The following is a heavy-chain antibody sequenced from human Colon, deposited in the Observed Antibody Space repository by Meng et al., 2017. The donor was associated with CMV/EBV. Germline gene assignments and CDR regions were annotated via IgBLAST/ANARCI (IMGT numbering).Heavy chain of an antibody. Sequence: QVQRVQSGAEGKKPGASVMIYGKTSGYTFHNFGISWVRQAPGQGLELMAYISPYHGDTNYAQRFQGRVALTTDTFTITVYMELGSLTSDDTAMYYWARELARGGYWGQGTLVTVSS. CDR3: ARELARGGY. J-gene: IGHJ4*02. CDR1: GYTFHNFG. CDR2: ISPYHGDT. V-gene: IGHV1-18*01.